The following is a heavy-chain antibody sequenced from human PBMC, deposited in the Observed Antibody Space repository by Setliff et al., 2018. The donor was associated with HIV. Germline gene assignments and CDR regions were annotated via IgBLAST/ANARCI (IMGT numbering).Heavy chain of an antibody. CDR2: ISSTGYTI. CDR3: AREEYTQYYFDY. J-gene: IGHJ4*02. Sequence: AGGSLRLSCAASGFTFSSYSMNWVRQAPGKGPEWVSCISSTGYTIYYADSVKGRFTISRDNAKNSLYLQMNSLRAEDTAVYYCAREEYTQYYFDYRGQGTLVTVSS. CDR1: GFTFSSYS. D-gene: IGHD6-6*01. V-gene: IGHV3-48*04.